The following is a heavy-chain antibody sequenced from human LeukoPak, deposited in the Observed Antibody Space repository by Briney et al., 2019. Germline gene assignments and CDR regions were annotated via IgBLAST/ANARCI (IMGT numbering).Heavy chain of an antibody. CDR1: GFTFDDYA. Sequence: GGSLRLSCAASGFTFDDYAMHWVRQAPGKGLEWVSGISWNSGSTGYADSVKGRFTISRDNAKNSLYLQINSLRAEDTAFYYCARARQFDFFDYWGQGTLVTVSS. D-gene: IGHD5-24*01. J-gene: IGHJ4*02. CDR3: ARARQFDFFDY. V-gene: IGHV3-9*01. CDR2: ISWNSGST.